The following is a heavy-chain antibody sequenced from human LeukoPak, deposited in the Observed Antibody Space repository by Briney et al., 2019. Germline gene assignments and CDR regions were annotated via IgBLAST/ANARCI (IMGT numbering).Heavy chain of an antibody. CDR2: ISTYNGHT. J-gene: IGHJ3*02. D-gene: IGHD3-22*01. Sequence: ASVKVSCKPSGYTFTSYGINWVRQAPGQGLEWMGWISTYNGHTNYAQTLQGRVTITTDTSTTTAYMELRSLRSYDTAVYYCARHRLPRVYYDRSGYYHDGFDIWGQGTMVTVSS. V-gene: IGHV1-18*01. CDR3: ARHRLPRVYYDRSGYYHDGFDI. CDR1: GYTFTSYG.